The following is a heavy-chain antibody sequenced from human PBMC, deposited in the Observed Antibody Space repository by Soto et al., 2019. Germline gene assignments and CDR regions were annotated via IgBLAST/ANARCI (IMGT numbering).Heavy chain of an antibody. CDR2: ISAYNGNT. Sequence: ASVKVCGKASGYTVRRYGIMWVRQAPGKGLEWMGWISAYNGNTNSAEKLRGRLTMTTDASTTTAYMELRSLTSDHTAIYYCARDQAFSFVINSTWFSPWGQGTRVTVS. J-gene: IGHJ5*02. CDR1: GYTVRRYG. D-gene: IGHD2-2*01. CDR3: ARDQAFSFVINSTWFSP. V-gene: IGHV1-18*01.